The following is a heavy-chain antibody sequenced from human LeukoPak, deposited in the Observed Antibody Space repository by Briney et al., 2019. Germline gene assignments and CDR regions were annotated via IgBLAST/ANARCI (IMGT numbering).Heavy chain of an antibody. J-gene: IGHJ4*02. CDR3: ARGSYVGSFDY. CDR2: IYYSGST. CDR1: GGSISSSSYY. D-gene: IGHD1-26*01. Sequence: SETLSLTCTVSGGSISSSSYYWGWIRQPPGKGLEWIGSIYYSGSTYYNPSLKSRVTISVDTSKNQFSLKLSSVTAADTAVYYCARGSYVGSFDYWGQGTLVTVSS. V-gene: IGHV4-39*01.